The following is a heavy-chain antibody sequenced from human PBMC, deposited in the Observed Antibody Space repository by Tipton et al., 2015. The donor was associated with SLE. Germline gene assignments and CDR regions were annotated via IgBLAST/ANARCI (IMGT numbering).Heavy chain of an antibody. CDR2: IKQDGSAK. V-gene: IGHV3-7*03. Sequence: SLRLSCAASGFTFSSYWMNWVRQAPGKGLEWVANIKQDGSAKYYVDSVKGRFTTSRDNAKNSLYLQMNSLRAEDTAVYYCAREEPLQRWPHGAFDIWGQGTMVTVSS. D-gene: IGHD6-19*01. CDR1: GFTFSSYW. J-gene: IGHJ3*02. CDR3: AREEPLQRWPHGAFDI.